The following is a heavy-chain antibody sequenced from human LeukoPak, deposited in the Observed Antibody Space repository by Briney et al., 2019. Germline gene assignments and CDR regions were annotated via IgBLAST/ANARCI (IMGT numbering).Heavy chain of an antibody. CDR1: RFPFSNYW. CDR2: INQDGSEK. Sequence: GGSLRLSCAASRFPFSNYWMSWVRQAPGKGLEWVANINQDGSEKFYVDSVKGRFTISRGNAKNSLYLQFNSLRAEDTAVYYCARERASGYCSGGGCYGYFDYWGQGTLVIVSS. D-gene: IGHD2-15*01. CDR3: ARERASGYCSGGGCYGYFDY. V-gene: IGHV3-7*01. J-gene: IGHJ4*02.